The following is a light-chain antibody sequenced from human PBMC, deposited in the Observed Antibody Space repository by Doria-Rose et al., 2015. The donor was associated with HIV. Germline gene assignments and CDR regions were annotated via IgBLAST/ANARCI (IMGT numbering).Light chain of an antibody. Sequence: QSALIQPASVSGSPGQSITISCTGTSSDVGSYNLVSWYQQYPGKAPKLMIFEVSKRPSGISTRFSGSRSGNTASLTISGLQAEDEADYYCYSYVGSSTVVFGGGTKLTVL. CDR3: YSYVGSSTVV. V-gene: IGLV2-23*02. CDR2: EVS. CDR1: SSDVGSYNL. J-gene: IGLJ3*02.